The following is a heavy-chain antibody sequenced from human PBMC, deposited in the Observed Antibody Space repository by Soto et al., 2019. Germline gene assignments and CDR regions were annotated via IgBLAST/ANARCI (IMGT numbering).Heavy chain of an antibody. Sequence: GGSLRLSCAASGFTFDDYGMSWVRQAPGKGLEWVSGINWNGGSTGYADSVKGRFTISRDNAKNSLYLQMNSLRAEDTALYHCARVSLFYDFWSGLGAFDIWGQGTMVTVSS. V-gene: IGHV3-20*01. CDR3: ARVSLFYDFWSGLGAFDI. D-gene: IGHD3-3*01. J-gene: IGHJ3*02. CDR2: INWNGGST. CDR1: GFTFDDYG.